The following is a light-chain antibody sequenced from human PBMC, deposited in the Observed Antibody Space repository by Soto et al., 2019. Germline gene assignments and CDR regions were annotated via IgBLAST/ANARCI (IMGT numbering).Light chain of an antibody. J-gene: IGKJ4*01. CDR1: QSVTSY. Sequence: EILLTQSPATLSLSPVERATLSCWASQSVTSYLAWYQQKPGQAPRLLIYDASNRATGIPARFSGSGSGTDFTLTISSLEPEDFAVYYCQQRSSWPLTLGGGTKVDIK. CDR2: DAS. V-gene: IGKV3-11*01. CDR3: QQRSSWPLT.